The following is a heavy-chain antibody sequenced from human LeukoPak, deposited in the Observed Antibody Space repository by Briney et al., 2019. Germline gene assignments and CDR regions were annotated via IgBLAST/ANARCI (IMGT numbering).Heavy chain of an antibody. CDR1: GFTFRSYW. D-gene: IGHD5-12*01. CDR2: IKQDGSEK. J-gene: IGHJ4*02. V-gene: IGHV3-7*01. Sequence: GGSLRLSCAGSGFTFRSYWMHWVRQAPGKGLEWVANIKQDGSEKYYVDTVKGRFTISRDNAKNSLYLQMNSLRAEDTAVYYCARGADIVAYGEYYFGYWGQGTLVTVSS. CDR3: ARGADIVAYGEYYFGY.